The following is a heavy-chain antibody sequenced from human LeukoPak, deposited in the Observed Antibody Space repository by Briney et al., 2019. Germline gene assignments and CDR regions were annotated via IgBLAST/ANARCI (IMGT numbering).Heavy chain of an antibody. V-gene: IGHV3-23*01. CDR2: MSSGYGGT. CDR1: GFTFGSYA. CDR3: AKEGGPSGYSPCDS. Sequence: GGSLRLSCAASGFTFGSYAMSWVRQAPRKGLEWVSAMSSGYGGTYYADSVKSRFTISRDNSKNTLYLQMNSLSVEDTALYYCAKEGGPSGYSPCDSWGQGTLVTVSS. J-gene: IGHJ5*01. D-gene: IGHD5-18*01.